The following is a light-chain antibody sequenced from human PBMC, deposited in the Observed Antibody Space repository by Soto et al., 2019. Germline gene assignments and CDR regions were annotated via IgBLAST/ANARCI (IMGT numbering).Light chain of an antibody. J-gene: IGKJ5*01. CDR1: QSIASH. CDR2: DAS. Sequence: VMTQSPATLSVSPGEGATLSCRASQSIASHLAWYQQKPGQAPRLLIHDASSRATGIPARFSGSGSGTDFTLTISSLEPEDFAVYYCQQRNNWPPSITFGPGTRLEI. V-gene: IGKV3-11*01. CDR3: QQRNNWPPSIT.